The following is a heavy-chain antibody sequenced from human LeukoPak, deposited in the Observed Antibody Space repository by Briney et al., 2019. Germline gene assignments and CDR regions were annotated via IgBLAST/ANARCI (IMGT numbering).Heavy chain of an antibody. D-gene: IGHD3-16*01. CDR2: ISTSSIYI. CDR3: TGGEGGKLGLDYYMDV. CDR1: GFTFSNAW. Sequence: GGSLRLSCAASGFTFSNAWMSWVRQAPGKGLEWVSSISTSSIYIYYEDSVKGRFTVSRDNARNSLSLQMNSLRAEDTAVYYCTGGEGGKLGLDYYMDVWGKGTTVTVSS. V-gene: IGHV3-21*01. J-gene: IGHJ6*03.